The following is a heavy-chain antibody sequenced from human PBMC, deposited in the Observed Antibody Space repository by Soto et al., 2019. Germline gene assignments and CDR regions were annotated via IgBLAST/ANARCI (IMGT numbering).Heavy chain of an antibody. CDR3: ARDGDVNTGFRKDY. J-gene: IGHJ4*02. CDR2: IWHDGGNK. V-gene: IGHV3-33*01. Sequence: QVQLVESGGGVVQPGRSLRLSCAASGFTFSSYGMHWVRQAPGKGLEWVAFIWHDGGNKFYAESVKGRFTISRDNSKNRLHLQMTTLSAEDTAMYYCARDGDVNTGFRKDYWGKGTLVTVSS. D-gene: IGHD7-27*01. CDR1: GFTFSSYG.